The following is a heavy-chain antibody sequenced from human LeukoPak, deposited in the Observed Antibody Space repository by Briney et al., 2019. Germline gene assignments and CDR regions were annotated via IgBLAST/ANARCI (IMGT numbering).Heavy chain of an antibody. V-gene: IGHV1-8*03. CDR2: MNPNSGNT. CDR1: GYTFTSYD. J-gene: IGHJ4*02. Sequence: ASVKVSCKASGYTFTSYDINWVRQATGQGLEWMGWMNPNSGNTGYAQKFQGGVTITRNTSISTAYMELSSLRSEDTAVYYCARGVDSSGYYAIDYWGQGTLVTVSS. D-gene: IGHD3-22*01. CDR3: ARGVDSSGYYAIDY.